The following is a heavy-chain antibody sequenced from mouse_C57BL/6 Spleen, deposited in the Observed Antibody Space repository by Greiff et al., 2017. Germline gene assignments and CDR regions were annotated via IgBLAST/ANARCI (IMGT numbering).Heavy chain of an antibody. CDR2: IYPGDGDT. Sequence: VQLQQSGAELVKPGASVKISCKASGYAFSSYWMNWVKQRPGKGLEWIGQIYPGDGDTNYNGKFKGKATLTADKSSSTAYMQLSSLTSEDSAVYFCARDTTVVRYFDYWGQGTTLTVSS. J-gene: IGHJ2*01. CDR3: ARDTTVVRYFDY. V-gene: IGHV1-80*01. CDR1: GYAFSSYW. D-gene: IGHD1-1*01.